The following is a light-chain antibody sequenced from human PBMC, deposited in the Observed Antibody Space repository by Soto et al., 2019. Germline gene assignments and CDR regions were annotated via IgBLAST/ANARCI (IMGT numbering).Light chain of an antibody. V-gene: IGKV3D-15*01. J-gene: IGKJ4*01. CDR1: QSVGSD. CDR3: QQYNSWPLT. CDR2: DIF. Sequence: EIVMTQSPATLSVSPGERATLSCRASQSVGSDLAWYQQKHGQAPRLVIYDIFTRATGVTTRISGSGSWTEFTLTISSLQSEDFAVYYCQQYNSWPLTFGGGTKVDIK.